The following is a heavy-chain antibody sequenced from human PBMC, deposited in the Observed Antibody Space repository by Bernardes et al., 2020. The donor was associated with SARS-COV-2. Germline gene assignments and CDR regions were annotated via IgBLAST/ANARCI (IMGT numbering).Heavy chain of an antibody. J-gene: IGHJ6*03. CDR1: GGSISSYY. CDR2: IYYSGST. Sequence: SETLSLTCTVSGGSISSYYWSWIRQPPGKGLEWIGYIYYSGSTNYNPSLKSRVTISVDTSKNQFSLKLSSVTAADTAVYYCASSAYYDFWSGYYDYYYYYMDVWGKGTTVTVSS. CDR3: ASSAYYDFWSGYYDYYYYYMDV. D-gene: IGHD3-3*01. V-gene: IGHV4-59*01.